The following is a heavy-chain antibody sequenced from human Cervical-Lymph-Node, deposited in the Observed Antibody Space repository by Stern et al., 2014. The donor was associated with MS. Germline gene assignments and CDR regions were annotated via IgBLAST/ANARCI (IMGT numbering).Heavy chain of an antibody. CDR1: GFTFSQYA. Sequence: EVQLVESGGGLVQPGGSLRLSCTASGFTFSQYAMHWVRQAPGKGLEWVSSIDTAGDTCYATSVKGRFTVSRENAKNSLYLQMHSLRAGDTAVYYCARAGLFSGYYYYFCYMDVWGQGATVTVSS. J-gene: IGHJ6*02. D-gene: IGHD3-9*01. CDR2: IDTAGDT. CDR3: ARAGLFSGYYYYFCYMDV. V-gene: IGHV3-13*01.